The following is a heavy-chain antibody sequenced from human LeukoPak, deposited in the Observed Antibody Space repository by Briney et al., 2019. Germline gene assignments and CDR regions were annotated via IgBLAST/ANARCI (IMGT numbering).Heavy chain of an antibody. CDR1: GYTFTSYY. CDR2: ISAYNGNT. J-gene: IGHJ5*02. Sequence: ASVKVSCKASGYTFTSYYMHWVRQAPGQGLEWMGWISAYNGNTNYAQKLQGRVTMTTDTSTSTAYMELRSLRSDDTAVYYCARDRAVADYNWFDPWGRGTLVTVSS. CDR3: ARDRAVADYNWFDP. V-gene: IGHV1-18*04. D-gene: IGHD6-19*01.